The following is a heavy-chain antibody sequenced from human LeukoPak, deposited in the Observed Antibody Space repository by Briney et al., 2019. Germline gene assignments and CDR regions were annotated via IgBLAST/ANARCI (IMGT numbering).Heavy chain of an antibody. Sequence: GGSLTLSCAASGFTFSSCWMNWVRQAPGKGLEWVANIKQDGTEKYFVDSVKGRFTISRDNDKNSLYLQMNSLRAEDTAVYYCARGHSSGWRISTRPLHYWGQGTLVTVSS. J-gene: IGHJ4*02. CDR2: IKQDGTEK. CDR3: ARGHSSGWRISTRPLHY. D-gene: IGHD6-19*01. CDR1: GFTFSSCW. V-gene: IGHV3-7*01.